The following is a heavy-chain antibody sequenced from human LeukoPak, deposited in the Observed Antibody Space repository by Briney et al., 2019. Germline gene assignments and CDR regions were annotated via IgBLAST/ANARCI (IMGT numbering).Heavy chain of an antibody. D-gene: IGHD3-3*01. V-gene: IGHV4-59*06. CDR3: ARDSRITIFGVVN. CDR2: IYYSGST. Sequence: SETLSLTCTVSGGSISSYYWSWIWQPPGKGLEWIGYIYYSGSTYYNPSLKSRVTISVDTSKNQFSLKLSSVTAADTAVYYCARDSRITIFGVVNWGQGTLVTVSS. CDR1: GGSISSYY. J-gene: IGHJ4*02.